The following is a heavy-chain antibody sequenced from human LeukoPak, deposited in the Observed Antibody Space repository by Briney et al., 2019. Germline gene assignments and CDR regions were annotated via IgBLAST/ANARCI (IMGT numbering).Heavy chain of an antibody. D-gene: IGHD3-10*01. V-gene: IGHV3-72*01. CDR2: ARNKADGYTP. J-gene: IGHJ4*02. Sequence: GGSLRLSCAASGFPFSRHYIDWVRHSPGQGLEWVGLARNKADGYTPIYAASVKGRFTISRDDSKNSIYLQMDSLKTEDTAVYYCGDLGSAGTDHWGQGTLVTVSS. CDR3: GDLGSAGTDH. CDR1: GFPFSRHY.